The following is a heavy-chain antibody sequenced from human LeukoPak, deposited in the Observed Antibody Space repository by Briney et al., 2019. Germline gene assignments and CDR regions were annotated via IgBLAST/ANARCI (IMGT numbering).Heavy chain of an antibody. D-gene: IGHD3-9*01. J-gene: IGHJ4*02. CDR3: ARGTPFYDTLTGSYSGGFYFFDY. Sequence: SETLSLTCAVYGGSSSGYYWSWIRQPPGKGLEWIGEINQSGSAKYNPSLKSRVTISLYTSENQFSLELTSVTAADTAVYYCARGTPFYDTLTGSYSGGFYFFDYWGQGTLVTVSS. CDR1: GGSSSGYY. CDR2: INQSGSA. V-gene: IGHV4-34*01.